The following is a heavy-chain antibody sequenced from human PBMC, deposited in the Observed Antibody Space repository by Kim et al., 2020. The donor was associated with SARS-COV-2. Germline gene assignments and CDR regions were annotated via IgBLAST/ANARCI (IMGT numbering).Heavy chain of an antibody. CDR3: SREVLRYFDWIHYGRDV. J-gene: IGHJ6*01. Sequence: AGSLRLSCAASGFTFSSSGMHWVRQPSGNGLEWVACIWYDGSNKYYADAVKGRCTISRDKSKNTLYLQMNSLRAEHTAAYECSREVLRYFDWIHYGRDV. CDR2: IWYDGSNK. D-gene: IGHD3-9*01. CDR1: GFTFSSSG. V-gene: IGHV3-30*02.